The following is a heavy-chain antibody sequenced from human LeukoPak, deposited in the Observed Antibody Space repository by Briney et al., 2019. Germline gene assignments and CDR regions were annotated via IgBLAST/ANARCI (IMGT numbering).Heavy chain of an antibody. CDR3: ARDGPLDV. D-gene: IGHD3/OR15-3a*01. V-gene: IGHV1-69*04. Sequence: ASVKVSCKASGGTFSSYAISWVRQAPGQGLEWMGRIIPILGIANYAQKFQGRVTMTRDTSTSTVYMELSSLRSEDTAVYYCARDGPLDVWGQGTTVTVSS. CDR2: IIPILGIA. CDR1: GGTFSSYA. J-gene: IGHJ6*02.